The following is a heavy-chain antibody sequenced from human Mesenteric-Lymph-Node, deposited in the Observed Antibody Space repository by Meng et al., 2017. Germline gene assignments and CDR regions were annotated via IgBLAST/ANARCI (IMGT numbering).Heavy chain of an antibody. CDR1: VGTFSSYA. D-gene: IGHD3-10*01. J-gene: IGHJ4*02. V-gene: IGHV1-69*05. Sequence: SVKVSCKASVGTFSSYAISWVRQAPGQGLEWMGGIIPIFGTANYAQKFQGRVTMTRDTSTSTVYMELSSLRSEDTAVYYCARDHEYGSGSYFTYYFDYWGQGTLVTVSS. CDR3: ARDHEYGSGSYFTYYFDY. CDR2: IIPIFGTA.